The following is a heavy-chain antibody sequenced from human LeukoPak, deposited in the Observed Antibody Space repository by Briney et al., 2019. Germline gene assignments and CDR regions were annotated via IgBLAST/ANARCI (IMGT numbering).Heavy chain of an antibody. V-gene: IGHV1-46*01. CDR3: AIGVATSNFDY. J-gene: IGHJ4*02. CDR1: GYTFTSYS. CDR2: INPSGGST. D-gene: IGHD5-12*01. Sequence: ASVKVSCKASGYTFTSYSMHWVRQAPGQGLEWMGMINPSGGSTNYAQKFQGRLTLTRDTSTSTVFMELSSLTSEDTAVYYCAIGVATSNFDYWGQGALVTVSS.